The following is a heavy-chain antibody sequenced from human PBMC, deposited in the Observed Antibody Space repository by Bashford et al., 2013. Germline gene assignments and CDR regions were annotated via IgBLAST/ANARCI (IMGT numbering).Heavy chain of an antibody. Sequence: VRQAPGKGLEWVASITSSSDDTYYEDSVKGRLTISRDNGKNALYLQMDDLRGADTALYYCVRAYGNYDALRLDSWGQGTQVTVSS. J-gene: IGHJ4*02. CDR3: VRAYGNYDALRLDS. V-gene: IGHV3-21*01. D-gene: IGHD3-3*01. CDR2: ITSSSDDT.